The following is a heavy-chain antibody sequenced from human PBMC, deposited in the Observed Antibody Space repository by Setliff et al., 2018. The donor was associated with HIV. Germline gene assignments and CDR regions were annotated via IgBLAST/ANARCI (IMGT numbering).Heavy chain of an antibody. J-gene: IGHJ3*02. CDR2: ISGSGGST. CDR1: GCTFSSYV. CDR3: AKGRYGGYDWGTLDI. Sequence: GGSLRLSCAASGCTFSSYVMNWVRQAPGKGLEWVSAISGSGGSTYYADSVKGRFTIARDNYEKTLYPQMNSLRAEDTAVYYCAKGRYGGYDWGTLDIWGQGTMVTVSS. V-gene: IGHV3-23*01. D-gene: IGHD5-12*01.